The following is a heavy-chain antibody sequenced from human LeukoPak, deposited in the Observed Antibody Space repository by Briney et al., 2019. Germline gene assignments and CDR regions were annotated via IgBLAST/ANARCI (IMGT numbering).Heavy chain of an antibody. D-gene: IGHD6-13*01. CDR2: IYYSGST. V-gene: IGHV4-59*01. J-gene: IGHJ4*02. Sequence: SETLSLTCTVSGGSISSYYWSWIRQPPGKGLEWIGYIYYSGSTNYNPSLKSRVTISVDTSKNQFSLKLSSVTAADTAVYYCARDLGWQQPHFDYWGQGTLVTVSS. CDR1: GGSISSYY. CDR3: ARDLGWQQPHFDY.